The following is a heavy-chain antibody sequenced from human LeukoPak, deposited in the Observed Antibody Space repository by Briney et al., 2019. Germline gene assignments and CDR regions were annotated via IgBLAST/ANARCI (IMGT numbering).Heavy chain of an antibody. CDR2: ISWNSGSI. Sequence: SLRLSCAASGFTFDDYAMHWVRQAPGKGLEWVSGISWNSGSIGYADSVKGRFTISRDTAKNSLYLQMNSLRAEDAAIYYCAKGRTGFSYGYGIDYWGQGTLVTVSS. D-gene: IGHD5-18*01. CDR1: GFTFDDYA. V-gene: IGHV3-9*01. J-gene: IGHJ4*02. CDR3: AKGRTGFSYGYGIDY.